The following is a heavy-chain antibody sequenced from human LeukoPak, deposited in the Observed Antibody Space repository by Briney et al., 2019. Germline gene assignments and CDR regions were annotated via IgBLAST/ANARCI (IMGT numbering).Heavy chain of an antibody. Sequence: SETLSLTCTVSGGSISSYYWSWIRQPPGKGLEWIGYIYYSGSTNYNPSLKSRVTISVDTSKNQFSLKLSSVTAADTAVYYCARDVGSSGGYWGQGTLVTVSS. CDR1: GGSISSYY. V-gene: IGHV4-59*01. CDR3: ARDVGSSGGY. CDR2: IYYSGST. J-gene: IGHJ4*02. D-gene: IGHD4-23*01.